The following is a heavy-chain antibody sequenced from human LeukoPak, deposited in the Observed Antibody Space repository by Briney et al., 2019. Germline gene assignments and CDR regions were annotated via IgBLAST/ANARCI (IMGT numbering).Heavy chain of an antibody. J-gene: IGHJ6*02. CDR2: IYPGDSDT. CDR1: GYSFTSYW. D-gene: IGHD6-19*01. CDR3: ARVPSGYSSGWYNSMDV. V-gene: IGHV5-51*01. Sequence: GESLKISCKGSGYSFTSYWIGWVRQMPGKGLEWMGIIYPGDSDTRYSPSFQGQVTISADKSISTAYLQWSSLKASDTAMYYCARVPSGYSSGWYNSMDVWGQGTTVTVSS.